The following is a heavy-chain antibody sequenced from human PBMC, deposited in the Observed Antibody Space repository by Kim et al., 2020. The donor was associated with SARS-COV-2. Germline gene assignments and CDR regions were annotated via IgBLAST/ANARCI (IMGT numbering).Heavy chain of an antibody. CDR1: GFTFSAYW. V-gene: IGHV3-7*01. CDR3: ARGRGGLDV. D-gene: IGHD3-10*01. CDR2: MKQDGSEK. Sequence: GGSLRLSCAACGFTFSAYWMSWVRQAPGKGLEGVANMKQDGSEKNYVDSVKGRFTISRDNAKNSLYLQMNSLRAEDTAVYYCARGRGGLDVWGQGTTVTVSS. J-gene: IGHJ6*02.